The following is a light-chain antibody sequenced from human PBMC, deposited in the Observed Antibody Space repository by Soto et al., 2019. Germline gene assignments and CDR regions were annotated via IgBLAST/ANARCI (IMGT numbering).Light chain of an antibody. J-gene: IGKJ1*01. Sequence: DVVMTQSPLSLPVTLGQPASISCRSSQSLVYTDGNTYLNWFQQRPGQSPRRLIYKVSNRDSGVPDRFSVSGSCTDFTLKSSRVEAEDVGVYYCMQGTHSPWTFGQGTKVEIK. CDR3: MQGTHSPWT. V-gene: IGKV2-30*01. CDR2: KVS. CDR1: QSLVYTDGNTY.